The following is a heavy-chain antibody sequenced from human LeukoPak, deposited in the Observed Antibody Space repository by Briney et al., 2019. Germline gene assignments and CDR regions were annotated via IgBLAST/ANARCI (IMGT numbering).Heavy chain of an antibody. J-gene: IGHJ4*02. Sequence: QAGGSLRLSCAASGFTFSGYGMHWVRQAPGKGLEWVAFIRYDGSNKYYADSVKGRFTISRDNSKNTLYLQMNSLRAEDTAVYYCAKDRPPYYYDTSGPDYWGQGTLVTVSS. CDR1: GFTFSGYG. CDR3: AKDRPPYYYDTSGPDY. V-gene: IGHV3-30*02. CDR2: IRYDGSNK. D-gene: IGHD3-22*01.